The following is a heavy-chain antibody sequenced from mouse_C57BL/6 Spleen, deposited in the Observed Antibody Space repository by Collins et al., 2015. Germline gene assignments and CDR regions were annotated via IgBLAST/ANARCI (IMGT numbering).Heavy chain of an antibody. Sequence: PNSGSTNYNEKFKSKATLTVDKSSSTAYMQLSSLTSEDSAVYYCAREPYYGSSSWYFDVWGTGTTVTVSS. CDR2: PNSGST. CDR3: AREPYYGSSSWYFDV. J-gene: IGHJ1*03. V-gene: IGHV1-64*01. D-gene: IGHD1-1*01.